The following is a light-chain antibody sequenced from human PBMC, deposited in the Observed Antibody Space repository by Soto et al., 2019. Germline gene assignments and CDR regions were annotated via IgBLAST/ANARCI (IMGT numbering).Light chain of an antibody. J-gene: IGKJ1*01. V-gene: IGKV1-5*03. Sequence: DIQMTQSPSTLSASVGDRVTIACRASQSISSWLAWYQQKPGKAPKLLIYKASSLESGVPSRCSGSGSGTESTLTISSLQPDDFATYYCQQYNSFWTLGQGTKVDI. CDR1: QSISSW. CDR3: QQYNSFWT. CDR2: KAS.